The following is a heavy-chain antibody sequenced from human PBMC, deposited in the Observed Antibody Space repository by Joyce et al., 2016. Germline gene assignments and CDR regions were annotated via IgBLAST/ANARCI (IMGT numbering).Heavy chain of an antibody. Sequence: EVQLVECGGGLIQPGGSLSIPCAASGFTVSSNYMAWVRQPPGRGLEWVSVIYSGGSTNYADSVKGRFTMSRDNSKNTVYLQMNSLRAEDTAVYYCARGKLDDYWGQGTLVTVSS. V-gene: IGHV3-53*01. CDR2: IYSGGST. D-gene: IGHD6-13*01. J-gene: IGHJ4*02. CDR3: ARGKLDDY. CDR1: GFTVSSNY.